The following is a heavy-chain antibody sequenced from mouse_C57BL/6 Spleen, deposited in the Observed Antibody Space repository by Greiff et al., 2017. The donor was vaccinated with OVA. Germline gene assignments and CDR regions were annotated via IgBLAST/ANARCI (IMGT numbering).Heavy chain of an antibody. CDR3: ARDHYAMDY. Sequence: EVKLVESGGGLVKPGGSLKLSCAASGFTFSSYAMSWVRQTPEKRLEWVATISDGGSYTYYPDNVKGRFTISRDNAKNNLYLQMSHLKSEDTAMYYCARDHYAMDYWGQGTSVTVSS. CDR2: ISDGGSYT. V-gene: IGHV5-4*01. J-gene: IGHJ4*01. CDR1: GFTFSSYA.